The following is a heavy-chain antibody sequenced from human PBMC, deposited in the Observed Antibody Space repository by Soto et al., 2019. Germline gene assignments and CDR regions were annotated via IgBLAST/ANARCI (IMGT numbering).Heavy chain of an antibody. D-gene: IGHD3-16*02. J-gene: IGHJ6*02. V-gene: IGHV4-31*03. CDR2: IYYST. Sequence: QVQLQESGPGLVKPSQTLSLTCTVSGGSISSGGYYWSWIRQHPGKGLEWIGYIYYSTYYNPSLKSRVTISVDMSKNQFSLKLSSVTAADTAVYYCARDYRASYPAYYYYCMDVWGQGTTVTVSS. CDR1: GGSISSGGYY. CDR3: ARDYRASYPAYYYYCMDV.